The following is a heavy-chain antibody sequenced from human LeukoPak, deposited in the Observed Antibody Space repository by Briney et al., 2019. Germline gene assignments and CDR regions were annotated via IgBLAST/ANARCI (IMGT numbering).Heavy chain of an antibody. CDR2: ITPNSGST. V-gene: IGHV1-2*06. J-gene: IGHJ4*02. CDR3: ARGTTVIQTLDY. D-gene: IGHD4-17*01. Sequence: ASVKVSCKASGYTFTGYYMHWVRQAPGQGLEWMGRITPNSGSTNYAQKFQGRVIMTIDTSISTAYMYLSRLSSDDTAVYYCARGTTVIQTLDYWGQGTLVTVSS. CDR1: GYTFTGYY.